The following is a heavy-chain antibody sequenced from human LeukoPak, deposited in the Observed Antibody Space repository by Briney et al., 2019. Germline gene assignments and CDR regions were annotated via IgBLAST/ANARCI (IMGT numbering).Heavy chain of an antibody. V-gene: IGHV4-39*07. CDR2: IYYSGST. Sequence: PSETPSLTCTVSGGSISSSSYYWGWIRQPPGKGLEWIGSIYYSGSTYYNPSLKSRLTISVDTSKNQFSLKLSSVTAADTAVYYCARDDFWGNNWFDPWGQGTLVTVSS. J-gene: IGHJ5*02. CDR3: ARDDFWGNNWFDP. CDR1: GGSISSSSYY. D-gene: IGHD3/OR15-3a*01.